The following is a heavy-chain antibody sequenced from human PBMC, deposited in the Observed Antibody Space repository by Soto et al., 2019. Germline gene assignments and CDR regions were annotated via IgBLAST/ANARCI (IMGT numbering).Heavy chain of an antibody. CDR2: ISYDGSNK. V-gene: IGHV3-30*18. D-gene: IGHD5-18*01. CDR1: GFTFSSYV. CDR3: AKALTAMERYYYYGMDV. J-gene: IGHJ6*02. Sequence: PGGSLRLSCAASGFTFSSYVMHWVRQSPGKGLEWVAVISYDGSNKYYADSVKGRFTISRDNSKNTLYLQMNSLRAEDTAVYYCAKALTAMERYYYYGMDVWGQGTTVTVSS.